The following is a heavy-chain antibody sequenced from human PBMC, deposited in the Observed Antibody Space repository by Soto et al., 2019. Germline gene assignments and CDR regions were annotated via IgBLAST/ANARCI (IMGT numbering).Heavy chain of an antibody. J-gene: IGHJ4*02. CDR3: ARSMFYSDGSNYSPFDY. Sequence: SETLSLTCTVSGGSVSSGNYYWSWIRQPPGEGLEWIGYFYYTGSINYNPSIKSRVTISIDASKNQFSLRLSSVTAADTAVYYCARSMFYSDGSNYSPFDYWGQGTLVTVS. D-gene: IGHD3-22*01. CDR2: FYYTGSI. CDR1: GGSVSSGNYY. V-gene: IGHV4-61*01.